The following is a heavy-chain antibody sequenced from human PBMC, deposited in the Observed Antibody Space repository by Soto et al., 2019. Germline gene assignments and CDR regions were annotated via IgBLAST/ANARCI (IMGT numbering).Heavy chain of an antibody. CDR2: IYPGDSDT. D-gene: IGHD3-3*01. CDR1: GYSFTSYW. V-gene: IGHV5-51*01. Sequence: PGESLKISCKGSGYSFTSYWIGWVRQMPGKGLEWMGIIYPGDSDTRYSPSFQGQVTISADKSISTAYLQWSSLKASDTAMYYCARHDVKDYDFWSGPVYYGMDVWGQGTTVTVSS. CDR3: ARHDVKDYDFWSGPVYYGMDV. J-gene: IGHJ6*01.